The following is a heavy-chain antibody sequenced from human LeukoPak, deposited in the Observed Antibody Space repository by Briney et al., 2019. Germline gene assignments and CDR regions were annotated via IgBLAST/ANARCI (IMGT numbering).Heavy chain of an antibody. D-gene: IGHD1-1*01. CDR2: ISSSGSTI. CDR3: ARVGYAYYYYMDV. Sequence: GGSLRLSCAASGFTFSSYEMNWVRQAPGKGLEWVSYISSSGSTIYYADSVKGRFTTSRDNAKNSLYLQMNSLRAEDTAVYYCARVGYAYYYYMDVWGKGTTVTVSS. V-gene: IGHV3-48*03. CDR1: GFTFSSYE. J-gene: IGHJ6*03.